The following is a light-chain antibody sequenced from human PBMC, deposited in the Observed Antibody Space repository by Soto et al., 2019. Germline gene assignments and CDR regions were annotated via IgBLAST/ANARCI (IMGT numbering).Light chain of an antibody. V-gene: IGLV2-14*03. J-gene: IGLJ1*01. CDR2: DVT. CDR1: SSDVGAYNY. CDR3: SSFSRSTPLV. Sequence: QSVLTQPASVSGSPGQSITISCTGTSSDVGAYNYVSWYQRHPGTAPKLIIYDVTLRPSGVSNRFSGSKSGNTASLTISGLQAEDEADFCCSSFSRSTPLVFGTGTKLTVL.